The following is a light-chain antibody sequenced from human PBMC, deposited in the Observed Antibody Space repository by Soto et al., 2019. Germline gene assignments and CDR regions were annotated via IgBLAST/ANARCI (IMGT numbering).Light chain of an antibody. CDR2: ENN. V-gene: IGLV1-51*02. J-gene: IGLJ3*02. Sequence: QSVLTQPPSVSATPGHKVTISCSGSSSNIGNNYVSWYQQLPGTAPKLLIYENNKRASGIPGRFSGSKSGTSATLGVSGLQTGDEGDYYCATRDSSLSAGVFGGGTKLTVL. CDR1: SSNIGNNY. CDR3: ATRDSSLSAGV.